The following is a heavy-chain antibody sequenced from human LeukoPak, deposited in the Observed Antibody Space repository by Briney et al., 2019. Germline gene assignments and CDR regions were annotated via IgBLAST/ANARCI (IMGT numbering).Heavy chain of an antibody. V-gene: IGHV3-23*01. D-gene: IGHD3-10*01. CDR1: GFTFSSYG. CDR2: ISGSGGST. Sequence: GGSLRLSCAASGFTFSSYGMSWVRQAPGKGLEWVSAISGSGGSTYYADSVKGRFTISRDNSKNTLYLQMNSLRAEDTAVYYCARAPVLVPQGRANFDYWGQGTLVTVSS. CDR3: ARAPVLVPQGRANFDY. J-gene: IGHJ4*02.